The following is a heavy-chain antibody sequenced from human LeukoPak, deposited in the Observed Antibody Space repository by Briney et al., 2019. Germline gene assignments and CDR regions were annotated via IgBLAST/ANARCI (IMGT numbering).Heavy chain of an antibody. D-gene: IGHD6-13*01. J-gene: IGHJ6*02. CDR1: GFTFSSYG. V-gene: IGHV3-30-3*01. CDR3: ATHPQAAAAGGMDV. Sequence: GGSLRLSCTDSGFTFSSYGMHWVRQAPGKGLEWVAVISHDGSNKYYADSVKGRFTISRDNSKNTLYLQMNSLRAEDTAVYYCATHPQAAAAGGMDVWAQGTTATVPS. CDR2: ISHDGSNK.